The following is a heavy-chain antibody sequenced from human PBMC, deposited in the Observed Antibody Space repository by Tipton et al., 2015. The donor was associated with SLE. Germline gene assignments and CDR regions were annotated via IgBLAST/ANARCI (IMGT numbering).Heavy chain of an antibody. CDR3: ARIAIAPAMGEYYFDS. V-gene: IGHV4-61*08. CDR1: GGSISSGGYY. D-gene: IGHD2-2*01. CDR2: LNYNGGA. J-gene: IGHJ4*02. Sequence: TLSLTCNVSGGSISSGGYYWSWIRQHPGKGLEWIGYLNYNGGATYSPSLKSRVTTSVDTSKNQFSLNLNSVTAADTAVYYCARIAIAPAMGEYYFDSWGQGTLVTVSS.